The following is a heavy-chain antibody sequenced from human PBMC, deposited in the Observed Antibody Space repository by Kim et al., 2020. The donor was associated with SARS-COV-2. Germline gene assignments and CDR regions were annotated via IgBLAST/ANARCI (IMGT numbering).Heavy chain of an antibody. CDR2: IYYSGST. Sequence: SETLSLTCTVSGGSISSYYWSWIRQPPGKGLEWIGYIYYSGSTNYNPSLKSRVTISVDTSKNQFSLKLSSVTAADTAVYYCARAGYSSSWYGYWGQGTLVTVSS. CDR1: GGSISSYY. D-gene: IGHD6-13*01. CDR3: ARAGYSSSWYGY. J-gene: IGHJ4*02. V-gene: IGHV4-59*01.